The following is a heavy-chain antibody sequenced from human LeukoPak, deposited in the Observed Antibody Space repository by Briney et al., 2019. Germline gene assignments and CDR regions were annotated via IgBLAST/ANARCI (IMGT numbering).Heavy chain of an antibody. CDR3: ARHGSGYSSNFDY. J-gene: IGHJ4*02. CDR1: GGSISSYY. CDR2: IYYSGST. D-gene: IGHD3-22*01. V-gene: IGHV4-59*08. Sequence: SETLSLTCTVSGGSISSYYWSWIRQPPGKGLEWIGYIYYSGSTNYNPSLKSRVTISIDTSKNQFSLKLSSVTAADTAVYYCARHGSGYSSNFDYWGQGTLVTVSS.